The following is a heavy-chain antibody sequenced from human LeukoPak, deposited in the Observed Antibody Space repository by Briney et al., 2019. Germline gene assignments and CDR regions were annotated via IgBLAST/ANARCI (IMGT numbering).Heavy chain of an antibody. CDR2: ISSSGSTI. V-gene: IGHV3-11*04. Sequence: TGGSLRLSCAASGFTFSDYYMSWIRQAPGKGLEWVSYISSSGSTIYYADSVKGRFTISRDNSKNTLYLQMNSLRAEDTAVYYCARSLAAHGNFDYWGQGTLVTVSS. CDR3: ARSLAAHGNFDY. CDR1: GFTFSDYY. D-gene: IGHD6-13*01. J-gene: IGHJ4*02.